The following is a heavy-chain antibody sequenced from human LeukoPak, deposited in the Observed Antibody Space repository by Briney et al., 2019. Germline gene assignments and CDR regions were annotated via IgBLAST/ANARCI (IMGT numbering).Heavy chain of an antibody. V-gene: IGHV4-59*04. CDR1: GGSISSYY. J-gene: IGHJ4*02. D-gene: IGHD5-24*01. CDR2: IYYSGST. CDR3: ARHPNYPIVFDY. Sequence: SETLSLTCTVSGGSISSYYWSWIRQPPGKGLEWIGYIYYSGSTYYNPSLKSRVTISVDTSKNQFSLKLSSVTAADTAVYYCARHPNYPIVFDYWGQGTLVTVSS.